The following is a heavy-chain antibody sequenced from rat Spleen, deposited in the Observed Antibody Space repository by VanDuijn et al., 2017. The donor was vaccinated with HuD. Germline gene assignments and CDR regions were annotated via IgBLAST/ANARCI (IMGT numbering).Heavy chain of an antibody. Sequence: EVQLVESGGGLVQPGRSLKLSCAASGFTFSDYNMAWVRQAPKKGLEWVATIIYDGSSTYYRDSVKGRFTISRDNAKSTLYLQMDSLRSEDTATYYCASGYPGDWFAYWGQGTLVTVSS. J-gene: IGHJ3*01. CDR1: GFTFSDYN. D-gene: IGHD1-4*01. CDR2: IIYDGSST. CDR3: ASGYPGDWFAY. V-gene: IGHV5S10*01.